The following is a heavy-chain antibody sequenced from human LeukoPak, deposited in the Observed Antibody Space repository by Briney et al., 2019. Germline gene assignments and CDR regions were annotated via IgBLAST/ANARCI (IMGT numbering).Heavy chain of an antibody. V-gene: IGHV3-23*01. Sequence: GGSLRLSCAASGFTFSSYAMSWVRQAPGKGLEWVSTISGSGGSKYYADSVKGRFTISRDNSKNTLYLQMNSLRAEDTAVYYCAKDRNGLYYYYGMDVWGQGTTVTVSS. J-gene: IGHJ6*02. CDR2: ISGSGGSK. CDR3: AKDRNGLYYYYGMDV. CDR1: GFTFSSYA. D-gene: IGHD1-1*01.